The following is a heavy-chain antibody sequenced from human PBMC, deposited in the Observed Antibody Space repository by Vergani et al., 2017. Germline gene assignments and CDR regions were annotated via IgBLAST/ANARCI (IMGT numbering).Heavy chain of an antibody. CDR3: ARGDXGYDHYYYYYYMDV. CDR1: GGSISSGSYY. Sequence: QVQLQESGPGLVKPSQTLFLTCTVSGGSISSGSYYWSWIRQPAGKGLEWIGRIYTSGSTNYNPSLKSRVTMSVDTSKNQFSLKLSSVTAADTAVYYCARGDXGYDHYYYYYYMDVWGKGTTVTVSS. J-gene: IGHJ6*03. D-gene: IGHD5-12*01. CDR2: IYTSGST. V-gene: IGHV4-61*02.